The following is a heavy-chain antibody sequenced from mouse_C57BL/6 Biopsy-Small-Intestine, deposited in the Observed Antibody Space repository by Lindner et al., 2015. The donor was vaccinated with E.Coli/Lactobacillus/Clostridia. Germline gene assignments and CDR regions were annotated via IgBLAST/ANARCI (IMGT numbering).Heavy chain of an antibody. J-gene: IGHJ1*03. Sequence: VQLQESGPELVKPGASVKMSCMPSGYTFTDYNIHWVKQSHGKSLEWIGYIDPNSGGSNFNQKFEGKATLTVNKSSSTAYMELRSLASEDSAVYYCARWSYYGSSYLDVWGTGTTVTVSS. CDR1: GYTFTDYN. V-gene: IGHV1-22*01. CDR2: IDPNSGGS. D-gene: IGHD1-1*01. CDR3: ARWSYYGSSYLDV.